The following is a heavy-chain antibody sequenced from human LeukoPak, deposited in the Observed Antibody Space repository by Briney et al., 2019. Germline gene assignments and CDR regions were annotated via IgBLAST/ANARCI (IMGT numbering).Heavy chain of an antibody. CDR1: GFTFDDYG. Sequence: GGSLRLSCAASGFTFDDYGMSWVRQAPGKGLEWVSGRNGGSTGYADSVKGRFTISRDNAKNSLYLQMNSLRAEDTALYYCARGRRIVLMVYARRTFAFDIWGQGTMVTVSS. J-gene: IGHJ3*02. V-gene: IGHV3-20*04. D-gene: IGHD2-8*01. CDR3: ARGRRIVLMVYARRTFAFDI. CDR2: RNGGST.